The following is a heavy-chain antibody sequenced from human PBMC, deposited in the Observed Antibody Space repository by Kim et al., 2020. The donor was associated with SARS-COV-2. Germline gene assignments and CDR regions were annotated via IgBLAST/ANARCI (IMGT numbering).Heavy chain of an antibody. CDR3: ASLQCHERRCGSVGWFDP. D-gene: IGHD1-1*01. CDR1: GGSISSSSYY. CDR2: IYYTGST. Sequence: SETLSLTCTVSGGSISSSSYYWGWIRQPPGKGLEWIGSIYYTGSTYYNPSLKSRVTISVDTSKNQFSLKLSSVTAADTAVYYCASLQCHERRCGSVGWFDPWGQGTLVTVSS. V-gene: IGHV4-39*07. J-gene: IGHJ5*02.